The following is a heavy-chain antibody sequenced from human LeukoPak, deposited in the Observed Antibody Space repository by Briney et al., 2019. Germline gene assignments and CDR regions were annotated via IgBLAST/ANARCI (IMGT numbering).Heavy chain of an antibody. V-gene: IGHV4-31*03. CDR2: IYYSGST. D-gene: IGHD1-14*01. Sequence: SETLSLTCTVSGGSISSGGYYWSWIRQHPGKGLEWIGYIYYSGSTYYNPSLKSRVTMSVDTSKNQFSLKLSSVTAADTAVYYCARYVHPEAFDIWGQGTMVTVSS. CDR3: ARYVHPEAFDI. J-gene: IGHJ3*02. CDR1: GGSISSGGYY.